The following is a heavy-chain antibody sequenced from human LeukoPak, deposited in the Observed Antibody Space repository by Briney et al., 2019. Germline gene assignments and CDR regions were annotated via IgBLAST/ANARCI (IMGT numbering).Heavy chain of an antibody. V-gene: IGHV1-2*02. CDR1: GYTFTSYY. Sequence: GASVKVSCKTSGYTFTSYYIHWVRQAPGQGLECMGWINPNSGGTNYAQKLQGRVTMTRDTSISTAYMELSSLRSDDTAVYYCARSPSGQLDYWGRGTLVTVSS. J-gene: IGHJ4*02. D-gene: IGHD3-10*01. CDR2: INPNSGGT. CDR3: ARSPSGQLDY.